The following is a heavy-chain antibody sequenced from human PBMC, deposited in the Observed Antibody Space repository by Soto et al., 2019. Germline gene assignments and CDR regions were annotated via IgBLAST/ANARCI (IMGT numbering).Heavy chain of an antibody. D-gene: IGHD1-26*01. CDR2: YSYTGST. CDR3: ARISEYTLWEN. CDR1: RGSISSRTYY. J-gene: IGHJ4*02. V-gene: IGHV4-39*02. Sequence: HLQLQASGRGLVKPSESLSLACTVSRGSISSRTYYWGWIRQPPGKGLEWIGSYSYTGSTYYSPTLKSRVTISVDTSKNHFSLTLSSVTAADTAVYYCARISEYTLWENWGQGTLVTVSS.